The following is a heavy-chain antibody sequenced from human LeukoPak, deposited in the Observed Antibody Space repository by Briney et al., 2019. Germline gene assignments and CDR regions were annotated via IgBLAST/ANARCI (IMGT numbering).Heavy chain of an antibody. D-gene: IGHD2-21*02. Sequence: GASVKVSCKASGYSFIGYYIHWVRQAPGQGLEWMGWINPNSGGTNYAQKFQGRVTMTRDTSISTAYMELSRLRSDDTAVYYCARGWGGHIVVVTAIHQGIDYWGQGTLVTVSS. CDR3: ARGWGGHIVVVTAIHQGIDY. CDR2: INPNSGGT. CDR1: GYSFIGYY. J-gene: IGHJ4*02. V-gene: IGHV1-2*02.